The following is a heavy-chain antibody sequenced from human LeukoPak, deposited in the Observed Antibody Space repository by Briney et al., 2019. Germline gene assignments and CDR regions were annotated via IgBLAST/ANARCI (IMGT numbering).Heavy chain of an antibody. D-gene: IGHD1-7*01. CDR1: GFTFSDYY. CDR2: ISGSGSTI. J-gene: IGHJ3*02. V-gene: IGHV3-11*01. CDR3: GRDFGLTGTKRSFDI. Sequence: PGGSLRLSCAASGFTFSDYYMGWIRQAPGKGLEWVSYISGSGSTIYYADSVKGRFTISRDNTKKSLYLQMNGLRAEDSAVYYCGRDFGLTGTKRSFDIWGQGTMVTVSS.